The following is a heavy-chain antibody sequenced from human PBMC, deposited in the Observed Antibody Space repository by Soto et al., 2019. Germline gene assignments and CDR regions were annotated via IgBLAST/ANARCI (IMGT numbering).Heavy chain of an antibody. D-gene: IGHD5-18*01. CDR3: ARVDTAMGNYYYYMDV. V-gene: IGHV1-18*01. J-gene: IGHJ6*03. CDR1: GYTFTSYG. CDR2: ISAYNGNT. Sequence: GASVKVSCKASGYTFTSYGISWVRQAPGQGLEWMGWISAYNGNTNYAQKLQGRVTMTTDTSTSTAYMELRSLRSDGTAVYYCARVDTAMGNYYYYMDVWGKGTTVTVSS.